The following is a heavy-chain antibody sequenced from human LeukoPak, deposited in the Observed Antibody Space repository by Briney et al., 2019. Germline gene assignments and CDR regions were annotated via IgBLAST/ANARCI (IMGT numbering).Heavy chain of an antibody. D-gene: IGHD3-16*01. CDR2: IYYSGST. CDR3: ARRGPNWFDP. CDR1: GGSISSYY. J-gene: IGHJ5*02. Sequence: SETLSLTCTVSGGSISSYYWSWLRQPPGKGLEWIGYIYYSGSTNYNPSLKSRVTISVDTSQNQFSLKLSSVTAAHTAAYYFARRGPNWFDPWGQGTLVTVSS. V-gene: IGHV4-59*08.